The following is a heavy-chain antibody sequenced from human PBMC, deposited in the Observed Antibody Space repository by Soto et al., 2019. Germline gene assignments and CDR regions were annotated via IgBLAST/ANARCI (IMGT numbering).Heavy chain of an antibody. Sequence: QVQLQESGPGLVKPSGTLSLTCAVSGDSIGRSSWWSWVRQPPGKGLEWIGEIYHTCNTNYNPSRGSRVTMSVEKFKTSFSLRLASVTAPETAVYFCASGGLRMVGGGGGGLDVWGQVTTVTVSS. J-gene: IGHJ6*01. V-gene: IGHV4-4*02. CDR2: IYHTCNT. CDR1: GDSIGRSSW. CDR3: ASGGLRMVGGGGGGLDV. D-gene: IGHD3-10*01.